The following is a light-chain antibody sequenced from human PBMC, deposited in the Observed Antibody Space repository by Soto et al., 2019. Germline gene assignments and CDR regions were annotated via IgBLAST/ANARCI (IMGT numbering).Light chain of an antibody. V-gene: IGKV3-15*01. J-gene: IGKJ1*01. CDR2: AAS. Sequence: EIVMTQSPATLSVSPGERATLSCRASQSVSSKLAWYQQKPGQPPRLLIYAASTRATGIPVRFSGSGSGTEITLTISSLQSEDFAVYYCQQYNNWPWTFGQGTKVEIK. CDR3: QQYNNWPWT. CDR1: QSVSSK.